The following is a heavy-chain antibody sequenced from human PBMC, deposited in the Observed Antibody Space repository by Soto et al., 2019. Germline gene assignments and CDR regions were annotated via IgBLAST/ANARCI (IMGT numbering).Heavy chain of an antibody. Sequence: GGSLRLSCAASGFTFSSYAMSWVRQAPGKGLEWVSAISGSGGSTYYADSVKGRFTISRDNSKNTLYLQMNSLRAEDTAVYYCAKDTYGSGSFTLDPWGQGTLVTVSS. CDR3: AKDTYGSGSFTLDP. CDR1: GFTFSSYA. J-gene: IGHJ5*02. V-gene: IGHV3-23*01. CDR2: ISGSGGST. D-gene: IGHD3-10*01.